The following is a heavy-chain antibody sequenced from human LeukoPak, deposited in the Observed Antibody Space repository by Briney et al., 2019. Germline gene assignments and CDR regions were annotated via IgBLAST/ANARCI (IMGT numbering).Heavy chain of an antibody. CDR3: ARARWDRWYFDY. V-gene: IGHV4-38-2*02. CDR1: GYSISSGYY. J-gene: IGHJ4*02. Sequence: PSETLSLTCTVSGYSISSGYYWGWIRQPPGKGLEWIGSIYHSGSTYYNPSLKSRVTISVDTSKNQFSLKLSSVTAADTAVYYCARARWDRWYFDYWGQGTLVTVSS. D-gene: IGHD4-23*01. CDR2: IYHSGST.